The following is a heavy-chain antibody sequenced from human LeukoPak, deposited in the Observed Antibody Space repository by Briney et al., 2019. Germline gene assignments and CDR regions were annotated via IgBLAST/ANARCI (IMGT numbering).Heavy chain of an antibody. Sequence: SETLSLTCTVSGASISSSGYYWGWIRQPPGKGLEWIGSIYYSGSTYYNPSLKSRVTISLDTSKNHFSLKLSSVTAADTAVYYCARSGSGYLRYYFDYWGQGTLVAVSS. D-gene: IGHD5-12*01. V-gene: IGHV4-39*07. CDR1: GASISSSGYY. J-gene: IGHJ4*02. CDR3: ARSGSGYLRYYFDY. CDR2: IYYSGST.